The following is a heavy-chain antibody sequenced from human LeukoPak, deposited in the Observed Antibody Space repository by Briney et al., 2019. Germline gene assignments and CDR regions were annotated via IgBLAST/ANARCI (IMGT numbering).Heavy chain of an antibody. Sequence: GGSLRLSCAASGFTFSSYWMSWVRQAPGKGLEWVANIKQDGSEKYYVDSVKGRFTISRDNAKNSLYLQMNSLRAEDTAVYYCARGTTVVARSPMDVWGQGTTVTVSS. CDR1: GFTFSSYW. CDR2: IKQDGSEK. D-gene: IGHD2-15*01. J-gene: IGHJ6*02. CDR3: ARGTTVVARSPMDV. V-gene: IGHV3-7*01.